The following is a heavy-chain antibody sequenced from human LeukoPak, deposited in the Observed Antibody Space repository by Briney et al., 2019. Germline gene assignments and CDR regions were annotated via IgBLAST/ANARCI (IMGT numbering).Heavy chain of an antibody. Sequence: ASVKVSCKASGYTFTSYGISWVRQAPGQGLEWMGWISAYNGNTNYAQKLQGRVTMTTDTSTSTAYMELRSLRSDDTAVYYCARDRNIAAAGTRSLDYWGRGTLVTVSS. CDR1: GYTFTSYG. J-gene: IGHJ4*02. D-gene: IGHD6-13*01. CDR2: ISAYNGNT. CDR3: ARDRNIAAAGTRSLDY. V-gene: IGHV1-18*04.